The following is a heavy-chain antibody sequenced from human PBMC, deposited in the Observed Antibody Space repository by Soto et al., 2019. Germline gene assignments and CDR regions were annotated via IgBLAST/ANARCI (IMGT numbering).Heavy chain of an antibody. J-gene: IGHJ5*02. Sequence: SETLSLTCTVSGGSVSSGSYYWSWIRQPPGKGLEWIGYIYYSGNTHYNPSLKSRVTVSVDTSRNQFFLTLRSVSAADSAVYHCGREGGETWDYEASWGQGTPVTVSS. CDR1: GGSVSSGSYY. CDR3: GREGGETWDYEAS. D-gene: IGHD1-7*01. CDR2: IYYSGNT. V-gene: IGHV4-61*01.